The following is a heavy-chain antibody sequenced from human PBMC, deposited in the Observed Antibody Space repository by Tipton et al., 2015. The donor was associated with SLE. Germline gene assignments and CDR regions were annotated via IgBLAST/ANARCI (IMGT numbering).Heavy chain of an antibody. CDR3: ARGDYFWNGNLVM. J-gene: IGHJ4*02. D-gene: IGHD3-3*01. CDR2: TYYMSKWYN. CDR1: GDSVSSNSAA. Sequence: GLVKPSQTLSLTCAISGDSVSSNSAAWNWIRQSPSRGLEWLGRTYYMSKWYNDYAVSVKSRIIINPDTSKNQFSLQLTSVTPEDTAVYYCARGDYFWNGNLVMWGQGSLVPVSS. V-gene: IGHV6-1*01.